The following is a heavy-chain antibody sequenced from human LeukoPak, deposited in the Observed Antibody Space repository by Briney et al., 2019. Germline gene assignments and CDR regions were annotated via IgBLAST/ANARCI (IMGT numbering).Heavy chain of an antibody. CDR3: TRNPPRYFN. V-gene: IGHV3-7*04. D-gene: IGHD1-26*01. CDR1: GFTFSSYW. J-gene: IGHJ4*02. Sequence: GGSLRLSCAASGFTFSSYWMIWVRQAPGKGLEWVANIQQDGSEKYYVDSVKGRFTISRDNAKNSLYLQMNSLRAEDTAVYYCTRNPPRYFNWGQGTLVTVSS. CDR2: IQQDGSEK.